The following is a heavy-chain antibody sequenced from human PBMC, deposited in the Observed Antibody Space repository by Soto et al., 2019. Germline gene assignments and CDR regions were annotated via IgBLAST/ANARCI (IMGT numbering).Heavy chain of an antibody. V-gene: IGHV4-30-4*01. CDR3: ARAVRGSYYDY. D-gene: IGHD1-26*01. CDR2: IYYSGSP. CDR1: GASITSGDYY. Sequence: QVQLQESGPGLVKPSQTLSLTCTVSGASITSGDYYWSWIRQPPGKGLAWIGFIYYSGSPYYNPSRKRRVTIAVDTSKNQFSLKLSSVTAADTAVYYCARAVRGSYYDYWGQGTLVTVSS. J-gene: IGHJ4*02.